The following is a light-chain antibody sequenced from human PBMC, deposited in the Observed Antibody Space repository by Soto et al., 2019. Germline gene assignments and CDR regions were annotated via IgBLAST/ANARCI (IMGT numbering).Light chain of an antibody. V-gene: IGKV1-39*01. CDR3: QQSYGTPLT. CDR1: QSISNY. Sequence: DMEMTQSPSSLSASVGDRVTITCRASQSISNYLNWYQHKPGKVPKLLIYAASSLQSGVPTRFSGRGSGTDFTLTINSLQPADFATYYCQQSYGTPLTFGGGTKIEIK. CDR2: AAS. J-gene: IGKJ4*01.